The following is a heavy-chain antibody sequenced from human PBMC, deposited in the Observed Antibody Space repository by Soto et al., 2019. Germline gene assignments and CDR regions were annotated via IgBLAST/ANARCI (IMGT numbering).Heavy chain of an antibody. CDR3: AREPPETPPDY. CDR1: GYPFSDYG. J-gene: IGHJ4*02. V-gene: IGHV1-18*01. CDR2: ISAKNGNT. Sequence: QVQLVQSGADVKKPGAAVKVSCKASGYPFSDYGISWVRQAPGQGLEWMGWISAKNGNTNFAQKFRGRGTMTTDTTASTVYMELRSLKPDDTAVYYCAREPPETPPDYWGQGTLVTVSS.